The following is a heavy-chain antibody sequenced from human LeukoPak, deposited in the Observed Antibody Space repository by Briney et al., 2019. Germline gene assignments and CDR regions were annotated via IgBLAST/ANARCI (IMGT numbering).Heavy chain of an antibody. V-gene: IGHV3-7*04. CDR2: IKEDGSKV. D-gene: IGHD6-19*01. CDR3: ARESTVAGTIFDF. Sequence: GGSLRLSCAASGFTFTTNWMSWVRQTPGKGLEWVANIKEDGSKVYYVDSVRGRFTISRDNAKNPLYLQMDSLRAEDTAVYYCARESTVAGTIFDFWGQGTLVTVSS. CDR1: GFTFTTNW. J-gene: IGHJ4*02.